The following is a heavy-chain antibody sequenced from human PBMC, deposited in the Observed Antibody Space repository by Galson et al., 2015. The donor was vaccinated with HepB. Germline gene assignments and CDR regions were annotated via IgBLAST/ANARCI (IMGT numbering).Heavy chain of an antibody. D-gene: IGHD1-7*01. CDR1: GFIFSNLA. J-gene: IGHJ3*01. Sequence: SLRLSCAASGFIFSNLAMSWVRRVPGKGLEWVSGISGSGDNTNYADSVKGRFTTSRDNSKNTLYLQMNRLRAEDTALYYCAKDRYNWNYYTFDVWGQGTMVTVSS. CDR2: ISGSGDNT. CDR3: AKDRYNWNYYTFDV. V-gene: IGHV3-23*01.